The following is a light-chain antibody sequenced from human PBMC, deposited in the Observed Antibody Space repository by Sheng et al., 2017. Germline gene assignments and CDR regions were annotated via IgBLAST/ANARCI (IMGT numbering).Light chain of an antibody. J-gene: IGKJ2*03. CDR3: QQYNNWPPYS. V-gene: IGKV3-15*01. CDR2: GAS. CDR1: QSVSFN. Sequence: EIVMTQSPATLSVSPGERATLSCRASQSVSFNLAWYQQRPGQVPRLLIYGASTRVTGIPARFSGSGSGTEFTLTITSLQSEDSAVYYCQQYNNWPPYSFGQGTQAGNQT.